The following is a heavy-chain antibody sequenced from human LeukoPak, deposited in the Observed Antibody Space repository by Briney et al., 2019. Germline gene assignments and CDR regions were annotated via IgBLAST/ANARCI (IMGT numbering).Heavy chain of an antibody. CDR2: TYYSGST. D-gene: IGHD2-2*02. J-gene: IGHJ4*02. CDR3: ARCPTRGGHTILDY. CDR1: GGSISSYY. Sequence: SETLSLTCTVSGGSISSYYWSWIRQPPGKGLVGRGYTYYSGSTNYNPSLKSRVTISVDTPKHQFSLKLSPVPAAYTAVYSSARCPTRGGHTILDYWGQGNLVTVSS. V-gene: IGHV4-59*01.